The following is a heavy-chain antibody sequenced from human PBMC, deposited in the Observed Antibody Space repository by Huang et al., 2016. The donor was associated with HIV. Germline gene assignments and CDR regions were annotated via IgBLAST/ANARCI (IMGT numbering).Heavy chain of an antibody. V-gene: IGHV4-39*01. Sequence: QLQLQESGPGLVKPSETLSLTCTVSGGSIRSDNYYWGWIRQPPGKGLEWIGSIYYSGSTDYNPSLKSRVTITVDTSKNQFSLKMRSGTAADTAVYYCARLPGSITMIRGVITDPYWGQGTLVTVSS. D-gene: IGHD3-10*01. J-gene: IGHJ4*02. CDR2: IYYSGST. CDR1: GGSIRSDNYY. CDR3: ARLPGSITMIRGVITDPY.